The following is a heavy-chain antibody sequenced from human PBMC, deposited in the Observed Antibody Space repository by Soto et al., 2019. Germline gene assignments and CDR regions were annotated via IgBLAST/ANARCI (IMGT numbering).Heavy chain of an antibody. J-gene: IGHJ4*02. Sequence: SVKVSCKASGGTFSSYTISWVRQAPGQGLEWMGRIIPILGIANYAQKFQGRVTITADTSASTAYMELSSLRSEDTAVYYCASFYDFWSGYYIDYWGQGTLVTVSS. CDR3: ASFYDFWSGYYIDY. CDR2: IIPILGIA. V-gene: IGHV1-69*02. CDR1: GGTFSSYT. D-gene: IGHD3-3*01.